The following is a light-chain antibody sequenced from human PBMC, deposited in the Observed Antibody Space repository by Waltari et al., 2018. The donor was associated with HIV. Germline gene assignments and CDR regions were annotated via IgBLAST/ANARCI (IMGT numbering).Light chain of an antibody. CDR3: HSYDSSLSGWV. Sequence: QSVLKQPPSVSGAPGQRVTIPCTGSSSNIGAAYDLHWSQQRPGTAPKLLIYGNYNRSSGVPDRFSGSKSGTSASLAITGLQAEDEADYYCHSYDSSLSGWVFGGGTKLTVL. V-gene: IGLV1-40*01. J-gene: IGLJ3*02. CDR1: SSNIGAAYD. CDR2: GNY.